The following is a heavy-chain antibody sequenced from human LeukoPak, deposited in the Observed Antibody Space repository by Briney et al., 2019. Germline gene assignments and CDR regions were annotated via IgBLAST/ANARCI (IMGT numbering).Heavy chain of an antibody. CDR3: ARGGDNWFDP. CDR2: IYPGGSET. V-gene: IGHV5-51*01. J-gene: IGHJ5*02. Sequence: GEPLKISCKASGYSFSTYMIGWVRQMPGKGLEWMGIIYPGGSETRYTPSFQGQVTMSADKSISTAYLQWNSLKASDTAMYYCARGGDNWFDPWGQGTLVTVSS. CDR1: GYSFSTYM.